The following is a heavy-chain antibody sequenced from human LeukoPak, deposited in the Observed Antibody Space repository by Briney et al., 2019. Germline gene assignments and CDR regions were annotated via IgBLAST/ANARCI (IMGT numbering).Heavy chain of an antibody. CDR2: INPNSGGT. J-gene: IGHJ4*02. V-gene: IGHV1-2*06. Sequence: ASVKVSCKASGFTFVNFGITWVRQAPGQGLEWMGRINPNSGGTNYAQKFQGRVTMTRDTSISTAYMELSRLRSDDTAVYYCTLTTVTTFFDYWGQGTLVTVSS. D-gene: IGHD4-17*01. CDR1: GFTFVNFG. CDR3: TLTTVTTFFDY.